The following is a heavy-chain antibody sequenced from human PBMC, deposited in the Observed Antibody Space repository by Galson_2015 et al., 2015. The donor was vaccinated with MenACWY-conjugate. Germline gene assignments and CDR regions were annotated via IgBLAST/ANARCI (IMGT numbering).Heavy chain of an antibody. CDR1: GFIFSSHS. J-gene: IGHJ4*02. D-gene: IGHD6-13*01. CDR3: ARDFRYSSDY. CDR2: ISSSSTSI. Sequence: SLRLSCAASGFIFSSHSMNWVRQAPGRGLEWISYISSSSTSINYADSVKGRFTISRDNAKNSLYLQMNSLRDGDTAVYFCARDFRYSSDYWGQGTLVTVSS. V-gene: IGHV3-48*02.